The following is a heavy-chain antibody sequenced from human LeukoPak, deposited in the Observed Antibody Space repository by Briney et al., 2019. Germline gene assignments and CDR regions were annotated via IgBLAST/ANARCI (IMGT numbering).Heavy chain of an antibody. D-gene: IGHD3-10*01. CDR2: IYYSGST. Sequence: SETLSLTCTVSGGSISSSSYYWGWIRQPPGKGLEWIGSIYYSGSTYYNPSLKSRVTISVDTSKNQFSLKLSSVTAADTAVYYCASLMSLYYFDYWGQGALVTVSS. CDR3: ASLMSLYYFDY. J-gene: IGHJ4*02. CDR1: GGSISSSSYY. V-gene: IGHV4-39*01.